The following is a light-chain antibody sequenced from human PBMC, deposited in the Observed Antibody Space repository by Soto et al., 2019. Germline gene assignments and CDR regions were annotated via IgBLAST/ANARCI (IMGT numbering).Light chain of an antibody. Sequence: IQMTQSPTSLSASVGDGVTITCQASQDISNCLHWFQQKPGKAPQLLIFDVSNLQTGVPSRFSGGGSGTDFALTISSLEPDDIATYYCQHYDSLPLTFGQGTLLEI. V-gene: IGKV1-33*01. CDR2: DVS. J-gene: IGKJ5*01. CDR3: QHYDSLPLT. CDR1: QDISNC.